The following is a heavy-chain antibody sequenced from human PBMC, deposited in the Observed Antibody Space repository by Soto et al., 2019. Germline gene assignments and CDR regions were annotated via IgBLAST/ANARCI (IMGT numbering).Heavy chain of an antibody. CDR2: IVSSGNTI. V-gene: IGHV3-11*01. D-gene: IGHD1-26*01. J-gene: IGHJ4*02. Sequence: GGSLRLSCAASGFTFNDYYMSWIRQAPGKGLEWVSYIVSSGNTIYYADSVRGRFTISRDNAKNSLYLQMNSLRAEDTAVYYCAREAIANHNFDYWGQGTLVTVSS. CDR3: AREAIANHNFDY. CDR1: GFTFNDYY.